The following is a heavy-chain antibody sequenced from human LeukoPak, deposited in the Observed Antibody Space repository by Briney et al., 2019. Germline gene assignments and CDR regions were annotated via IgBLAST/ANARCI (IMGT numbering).Heavy chain of an antibody. V-gene: IGHV3-30*01. Sequence: PGTSLRLSYAASGFTFSSYAMHWVRQAPGKGLEWVAVISYDGSNTYYADSVKGRFTISRDNPKNTLYLQLNSLRAEDSAVYYCARDSTYYYGSGSSGPHYLDSWGQGTLVTVSS. CDR1: GFTFSSYA. CDR2: ISYDGSNT. D-gene: IGHD3-10*01. CDR3: ARDSTYYYGSGSSGPHYLDS. J-gene: IGHJ4*02.